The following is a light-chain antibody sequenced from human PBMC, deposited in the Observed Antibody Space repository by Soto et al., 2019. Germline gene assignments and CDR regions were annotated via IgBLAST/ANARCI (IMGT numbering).Light chain of an antibody. J-gene: IGKJ1*01. CDR3: QQYNYWPPFT. Sequence: EIVMTQSPATLSVSPGERATLSCRASQSVSSNLAWYQQKPGQAPRLLIYGASTRATGIPARFSGSGSGTEFTLTISSLQSEDFAIYYCQQYNYWPPFTFGRGTKVEIK. V-gene: IGKV3-15*01. CDR2: GAS. CDR1: QSVSSN.